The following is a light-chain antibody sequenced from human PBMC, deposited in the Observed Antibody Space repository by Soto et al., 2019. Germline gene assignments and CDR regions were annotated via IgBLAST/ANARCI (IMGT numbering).Light chain of an antibody. J-gene: IGKJ2*01. CDR1: QSISSY. Sequence: DIQMTQSPSSLSASVGDRVTITCRASQSISSYLNWYQQKPGKAPKLLIYAASSLQSGVPSRFSGSGAGTEYTLTISSLQPEVFVTYYCQQSYSTPYTLGEGTKLEIK. CDR3: QQSYSTPYT. V-gene: IGKV1-39*01. CDR2: AAS.